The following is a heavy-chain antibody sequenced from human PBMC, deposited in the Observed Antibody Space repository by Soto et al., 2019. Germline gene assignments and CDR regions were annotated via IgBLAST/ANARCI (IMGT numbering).Heavy chain of an antibody. Sequence: PGESLKISCQGSGYSFASYWIGWVRQMPGKDLEWIVIIYPGDSDTRYSRSFQGHVTISADKSLSTAYLQWSSLKASDTAMYYCARRAARGGRAYYYYCMDVRGQGTMVTVSS. V-gene: IGHV5-51*01. CDR2: IYPGDSDT. CDR1: GYSFASYW. D-gene: IGHD6-6*01. J-gene: IGHJ6*02. CDR3: ARRAARGGRAYYYYCMDV.